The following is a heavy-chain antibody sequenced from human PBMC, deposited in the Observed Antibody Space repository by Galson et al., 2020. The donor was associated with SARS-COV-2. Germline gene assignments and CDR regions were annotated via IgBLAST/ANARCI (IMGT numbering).Heavy chain of an antibody. Sequence: SDTLSLTCTASGGSVGTGEFYWNWVLQSPGKGLEWIGYTYYTGDTYYNPSLKHRASISVDTSKNQFSLTLTSVTAADTAVYYCARVQVGSYYGRGYFGYWGQGTLVTVSS. CDR3: ARVQVGSYYGRGYFGY. J-gene: IGHJ4*02. CDR1: GGSVGTGEFY. V-gene: IGHV4-30-4*02. D-gene: IGHD1-26*01. CDR2: TYYTGDT.